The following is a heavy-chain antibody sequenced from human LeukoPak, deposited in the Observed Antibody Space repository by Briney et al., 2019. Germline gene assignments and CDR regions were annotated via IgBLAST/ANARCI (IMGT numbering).Heavy chain of an antibody. V-gene: IGHV4-59*01. CDR3: ARGGIAARRPTIYYYYYYMDV. CDR1: GGSISSYY. CDR2: MYYSGST. D-gene: IGHD6-6*01. Sequence: SETLSLTCTVSGGSISSYYWSWIRQPPGKGLEWIGYMYYSGSTNYNPSLKSRVTISVDTSKNQSSLKLSSVTAADTAVYYCARGGIAARRPTIYYYYYYMDVWGKGTTVTVSS. J-gene: IGHJ6*03.